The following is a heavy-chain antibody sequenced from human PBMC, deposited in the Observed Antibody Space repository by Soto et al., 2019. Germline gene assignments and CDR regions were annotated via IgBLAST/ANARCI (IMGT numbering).Heavy chain of an antibody. J-gene: IGHJ4*02. CDR2: ISGSGGST. Sequence: GGSLTLSCAPSRFTFSSYAMSWVRQSPGKGLEWVSAISGSGGSTYYADSVKGRFTISRDNSKNTLYLQMNSLRAEDTAVYYCAKDYFVVVPAAMIDADSLRQATLVSVSA. CDR3: AKDYFVVVPAAMIDADS. CDR1: RFTFSSYA. V-gene: IGHV3-23*01. D-gene: IGHD2-2*01.